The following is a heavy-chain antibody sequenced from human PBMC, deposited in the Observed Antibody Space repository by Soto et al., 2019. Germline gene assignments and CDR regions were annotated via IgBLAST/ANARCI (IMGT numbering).Heavy chain of an antibody. CDR1: GFTFSNFA. V-gene: IGHV3-23*01. Sequence: DVQVLESGGGSVQPGGSLGLSCAASGFTFSNFAMSWVRHAPGKGLEWVSEISGSTGTTYYADSVKGRFIISRDNSKNTVHLQMNSLRAEDTAVYYCAKDTSSSPYYMDVWGKGTAVTVSS. D-gene: IGHD2-2*01. CDR2: ISGSTGTT. J-gene: IGHJ6*03. CDR3: AKDTSSSPYYMDV.